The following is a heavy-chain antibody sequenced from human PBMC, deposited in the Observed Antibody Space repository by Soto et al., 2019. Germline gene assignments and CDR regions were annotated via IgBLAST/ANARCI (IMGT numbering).Heavy chain of an antibody. CDR3: ARGLFSCNSYSGGWYYFDY. D-gene: IGHD2-15*01. J-gene: IGHJ4*02. CDR1: GGSFTGYS. V-gene: IGHV4-34*01. CDR2: INHSGST. Sequence: SETLSLTCAVYGGSFTGYSWTWIRQPPGKGLEWIGQINHSGSTIYSTSLKSRLTISVGTSKNQFSLELSSVTAADTAVYYCARGLFSCNSYSGGWYYFDYWGQGALVTVSS.